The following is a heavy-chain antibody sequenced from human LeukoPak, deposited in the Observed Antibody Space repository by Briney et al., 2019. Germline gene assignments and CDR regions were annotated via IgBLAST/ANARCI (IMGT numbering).Heavy chain of an antibody. CDR1: GFSFSGDY. D-gene: IGHD3-22*01. CDR2: ISGSGGST. V-gene: IGHV3-23*01. J-gene: IGHJ4*02. CDR3: ARGYYDSSGYHSAAGY. Sequence: GGSLRLSCAASGFSFSGDYIHWVRQAPGKGLEWVSGISGSGGSTYYADSVKGRLTISRDNSKSTLYLQMNSLRAEDTAVYYCARGYYDSSGYHSAAGYWGQGTLVTVSS.